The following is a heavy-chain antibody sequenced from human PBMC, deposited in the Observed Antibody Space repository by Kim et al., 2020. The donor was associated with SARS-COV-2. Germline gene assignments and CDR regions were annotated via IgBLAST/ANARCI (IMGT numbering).Heavy chain of an antibody. Sequence: ASVKVSCKASGYTFTRYAMHWVRQAPGQRLEWMGWINAGNGNTKYSQKFQGRVTITRDTSASTAYMELRSLRSEDTAVYYCARITVTSGQNYGMDVWGQGTTVTVSS. CDR1: GYTFTRYA. V-gene: IGHV1-3*01. J-gene: IGHJ6*02. CDR3: ARITVTSGQNYGMDV. CDR2: INAGNGNT. D-gene: IGHD4-4*01.